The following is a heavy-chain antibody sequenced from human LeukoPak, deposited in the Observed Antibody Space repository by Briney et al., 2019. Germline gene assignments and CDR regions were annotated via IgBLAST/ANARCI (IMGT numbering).Heavy chain of an antibody. V-gene: IGHV4-34*01. D-gene: IGHD3-9*01. CDR2: INHSTST. CDR3: ARLADFDFAHVDY. Sequence: PSETLSLTCVVYGGSFSGYYWSWIRQPPGKGLEWIGEINHSTSTNYNPSLKSRATISVDTSKNHFSLKLSSVTAADTAVYYCARLADFDFAHVDYWGQGTLVTVSS. J-gene: IGHJ4*02. CDR1: GGSFSGYY.